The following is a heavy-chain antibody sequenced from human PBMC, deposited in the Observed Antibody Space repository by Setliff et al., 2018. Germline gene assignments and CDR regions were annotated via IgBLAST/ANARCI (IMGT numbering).Heavy chain of an antibody. Sequence: ASVKVSCKASGYTFTSYYIHWVRQAPGQGLEWMGIINPSGGSTSYAQKFQGRVTMTRDTSTSTVSMELSSLRSEDTAVYYCARGGVSSGWYPDAFDIWGQGTMVTVSS. CDR1: GYTFTSYY. J-gene: IGHJ3*02. CDR2: INPSGGST. D-gene: IGHD6-19*01. CDR3: ARGGVSSGWYPDAFDI. V-gene: IGHV1-46*01.